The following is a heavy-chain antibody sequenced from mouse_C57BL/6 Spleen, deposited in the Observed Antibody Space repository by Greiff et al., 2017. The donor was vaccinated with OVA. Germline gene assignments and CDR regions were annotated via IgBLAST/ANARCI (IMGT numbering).Heavy chain of an antibody. Sequence: QVHVKQSGPGLVQPSQSLSITCTVSGFSLTSYGVHWVRQSPGKGLEWLGVIWSGGSTDYNAAFISRLSISKDNSKSQVFFKMNSLQADDTAIYYCARSPPITTVVPFDYWGQGTTLTVSS. CDR2: IWSGGST. CDR1: GFSLTSYG. J-gene: IGHJ2*01. V-gene: IGHV2-2*01. D-gene: IGHD1-1*01. CDR3: ARSPPITTVVPFDY.